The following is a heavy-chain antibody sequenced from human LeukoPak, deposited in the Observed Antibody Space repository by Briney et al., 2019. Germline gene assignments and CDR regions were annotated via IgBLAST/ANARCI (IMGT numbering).Heavy chain of an antibody. D-gene: IGHD2-2*02. Sequence: GASVKVSCKASGYTFTSYGVSWVRQAPGQGLEWMGWISAYNGNTNYAQKFQGRVTMTRDTSISTAYMELSRLRSDDTAVYYCARTPLTPSYCSSTSCYSWGQGTLVTVSS. CDR2: ISAYNGNT. CDR1: GYTFTSYG. CDR3: ARTPLTPSYCSSTSCYS. J-gene: IGHJ4*02. V-gene: IGHV1-18*01.